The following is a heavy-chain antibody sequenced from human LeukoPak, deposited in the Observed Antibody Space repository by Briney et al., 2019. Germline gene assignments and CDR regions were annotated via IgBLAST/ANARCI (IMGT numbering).Heavy chain of an antibody. Sequence: GGSLRLSCAASGFSVSTKYMNWVRQAPGKGLEWVSILHSGSDTYYADSVEGRFIISRDSSKNTLFLQMNDLRVEDTAVYYCARVGDHFHWYLDLWGRGTLVTVSS. CDR3: ARVGDHFHWYLDL. D-gene: IGHD3-3*02. CDR2: LHSGSDT. J-gene: IGHJ2*01. V-gene: IGHV3-53*01. CDR1: GFSVSTKY.